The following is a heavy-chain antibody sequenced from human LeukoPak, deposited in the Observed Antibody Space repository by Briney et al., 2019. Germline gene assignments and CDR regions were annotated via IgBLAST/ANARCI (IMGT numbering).Heavy chain of an antibody. J-gene: IGHJ6*02. Sequence: GGSLILSCAASGFTVSSNYMTWVRQAPGRGLEWVSVIYSGGTTYYADSVKGRFIISRDNSKNTLYLQMSSLRVEDTAVYYCARSYGTYYYGMDVWGQGTTVTVSS. CDR3: ARSYGTYYYGMDV. V-gene: IGHV3-53*01. CDR2: IYSGGTT. CDR1: GFTVSSNY. D-gene: IGHD1-26*01.